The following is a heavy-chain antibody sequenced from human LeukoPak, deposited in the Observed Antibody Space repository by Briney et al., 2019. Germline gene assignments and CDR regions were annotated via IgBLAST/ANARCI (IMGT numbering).Heavy chain of an antibody. CDR1: GYTFTGYY. V-gene: IGHV1-2*02. Sequence: ASVKVSCKASGYTFTGYYMHWVRQAPGQGLEWMGWINPNSGGTNYAQKFQGRVTMTRDTSISTAYMELSRLRSDDTAVYYCARHFAPVVPWFDPWGQGTLVTVSS. CDR3: ARHFAPVVPWFDP. J-gene: IGHJ5*02. D-gene: IGHD4-23*01. CDR2: INPNSGGT.